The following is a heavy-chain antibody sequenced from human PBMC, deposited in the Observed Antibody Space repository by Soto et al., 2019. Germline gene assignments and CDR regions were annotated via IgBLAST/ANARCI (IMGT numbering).Heavy chain of an antibody. CDR2: IYSSGST. CDR3: ARDGDGYNY. Sequence: QVQLQESGPGLVKPSETLSLTCTVSGGSVSSGSYYWSWIRQPPGKGLEWIGYIYSSGSTSYNPSLESRVTISVDTSKNQFSLTLSSVTAADTAVYYCARDGDGYNYWGQGTLVTVSS. CDR1: GGSVSSGSYY. J-gene: IGHJ4*02. V-gene: IGHV4-61*01. D-gene: IGHD5-12*01.